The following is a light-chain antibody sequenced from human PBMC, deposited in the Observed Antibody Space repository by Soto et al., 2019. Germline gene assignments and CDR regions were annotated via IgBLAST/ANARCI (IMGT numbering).Light chain of an antibody. CDR3: QQADTFPLT. CDR2: AAS. Sequence: DIQMTQSPSSVSASVGDRVTITCRASQGISSWVAWYQQKPGKAPNLLIYAASSLQSGVPSRFNGSGSGTEFTLTISSLQPEDFATYYCQQADTFPLTFGGGTKVDIK. V-gene: IGKV1-12*01. J-gene: IGKJ4*01. CDR1: QGISSW.